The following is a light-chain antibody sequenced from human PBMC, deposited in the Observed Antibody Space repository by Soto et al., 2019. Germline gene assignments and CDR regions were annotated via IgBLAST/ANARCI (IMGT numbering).Light chain of an antibody. CDR1: QSISSW. CDR3: QQYNSYSPYT. V-gene: IGKV1-5*03. Sequence: DIQMTQSPSTLSASVGDRATITCRASQSISSWLAWYQQKPGKAPRLLIYKASSRASGVPSRFSGSGSGTEFTLTISSLQPDDFATYYCQQYNSYSPYTFGQGTKLEIK. CDR2: KAS. J-gene: IGKJ2*01.